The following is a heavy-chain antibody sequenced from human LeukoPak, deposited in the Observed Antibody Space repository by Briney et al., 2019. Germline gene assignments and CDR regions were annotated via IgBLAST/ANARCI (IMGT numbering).Heavy chain of an antibody. D-gene: IGHD2-2*02. Sequence: ASVKVSCKASGYTFTIYYMHWVRQAPGQGLEWMGWINPNSGATTYAQRFQGRVTMTRDTSISTAYMELSGLTSDDTGVYYCARNPPYRISTDCYNGYWGQGTLVTVSS. CDR1: GYTFTIYY. J-gene: IGHJ4*02. CDR3: ARNPPYRISTDCYNGY. CDR2: INPNSGAT. V-gene: IGHV1-2*02.